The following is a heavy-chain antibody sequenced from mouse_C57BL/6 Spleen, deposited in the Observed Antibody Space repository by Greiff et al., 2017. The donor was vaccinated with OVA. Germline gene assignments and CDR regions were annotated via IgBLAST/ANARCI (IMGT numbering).Heavy chain of an antibody. J-gene: IGHJ4*01. CDR2: INPNNGGT. CDR1: GYTFTDYY. Sequence: EVQLQQSGPELVKPGASVKISCKASGYTFTDYYMNWVKQSHGKSLEWIGDINPNNGGTSYNQKFKGKATLTVDKSSSTAYMELRSLTSEDSAVYYCARSPYYGSRGGYAMDYWGQGTSVTVSS. CDR3: ARSPYYGSRGGYAMDY. V-gene: IGHV1-26*01. D-gene: IGHD1-1*01.